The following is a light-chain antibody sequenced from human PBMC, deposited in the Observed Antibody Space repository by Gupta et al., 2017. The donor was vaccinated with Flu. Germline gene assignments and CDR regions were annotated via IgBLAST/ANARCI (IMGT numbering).Light chain of an antibody. V-gene: IGLV1-44*01. J-gene: IGLJ1*01. CDR3: AAWDDTLNGLV. CDR1: SSNIGDNS. Sequence: QSVLTQPPSASGTPGQRVTISCSGSSSNIGDNSVNWYQQLPGTAPRLLIHTTAQRPSGVPARFSGSKSGTSASLAISGLQAEDEAHYYCAAWDDTLNGLVFGTGTKDTVL. CDR2: TTA.